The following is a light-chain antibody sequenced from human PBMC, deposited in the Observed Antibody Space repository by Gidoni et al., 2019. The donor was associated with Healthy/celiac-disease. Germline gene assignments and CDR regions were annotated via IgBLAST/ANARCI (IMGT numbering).Light chain of an antibody. Sequence: QSVLTQPPSASGTPGQRVTISCSGSSSNIGSNTVNWYQQLPGTAPKLLIYSNNQRPSGVPDRFSGSKSGNTASLTISGLQAEDEADYYCCSYAGSYTLVFGGGTKLTX. CDR2: SNN. CDR1: SSNIGSNT. J-gene: IGLJ2*01. CDR3: CSYAGSYTLV. V-gene: IGLV1-44*01.